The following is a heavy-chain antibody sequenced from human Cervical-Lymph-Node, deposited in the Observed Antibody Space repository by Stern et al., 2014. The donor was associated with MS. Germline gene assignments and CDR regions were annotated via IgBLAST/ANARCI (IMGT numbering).Heavy chain of an antibody. D-gene: IGHD2-8*02. V-gene: IGHV4-31*03. CDR1: GGSFTSGGSY. CDR3: ARNFCTGGGCYPNSYYYAPDV. CDR2: IYHSGSA. Sequence: QVQLVESGPGLVKPSETLSLTCTVSGGSFTSGGSYWSWIRQHPGKGLEWIGYIYHSGSAYYNPSLESRVTLSVVASKNQFSLKLNSVTAADTAVYYCARNFCTGGGCYPNSYYYAPDVWGQGTTVTVSS. J-gene: IGHJ6*02.